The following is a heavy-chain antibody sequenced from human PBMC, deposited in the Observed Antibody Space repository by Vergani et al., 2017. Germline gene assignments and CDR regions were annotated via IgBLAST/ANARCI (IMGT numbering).Heavy chain of an antibody. CDR3: ASSPHDYGDHGDY. D-gene: IGHD4-17*01. J-gene: IGHJ4*02. CDR1: GFTFSSYW. Sequence: EVQLVESGGGLVQPGGSLRLSCAASGFTFSSYWMSWVRQAPGKGLEWVANIKQDGSEKYYVDSVKGRFTISRDNAKNSLYLQMNSLRAEDTAVYYCASSPHDYGDHGDYWGQGTLVTVSS. V-gene: IGHV3-7*01. CDR2: IKQDGSEK.